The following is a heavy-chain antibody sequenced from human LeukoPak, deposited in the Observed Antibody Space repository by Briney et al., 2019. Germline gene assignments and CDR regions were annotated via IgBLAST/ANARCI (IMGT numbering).Heavy chain of an antibody. D-gene: IGHD3-10*01. V-gene: IGHV1-18*04. CDR2: ISGYNGNT. CDR1: GYTFVNYA. CDR3: ARGVTMVRGALHMDV. Sequence: ASVKVSCKASGYTFVNYAISWVRQAPGQGLEWVGWISGYNGNTNYAQKLQGRVTMTTDTSTSTAYMELRSLRSDDTAVYYCARGVTMVRGALHMDVWGKGTTVTISS. J-gene: IGHJ6*03.